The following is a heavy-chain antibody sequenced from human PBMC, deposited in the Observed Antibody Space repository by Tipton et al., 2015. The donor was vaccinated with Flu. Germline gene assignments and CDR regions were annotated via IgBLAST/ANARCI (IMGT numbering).Heavy chain of an antibody. CDR3: ARDQGFGAGLTYDYYVMDV. V-gene: IGHV4-38-2*02. D-gene: IGHD3-10*01. CDR2: IHQSGGT. CDR1: NYSITSGFY. J-gene: IGHJ6*02. Sequence: TLSLTCSVSNYSITSGFYWGWIRQTPVKGLEWIGSIHQSGGTYYNPSLKSRVTLSLDTSKNQLSLKLSSVTAADTAVYYCARDQGFGAGLTYDYYVMDVWGQGTTVTVSS.